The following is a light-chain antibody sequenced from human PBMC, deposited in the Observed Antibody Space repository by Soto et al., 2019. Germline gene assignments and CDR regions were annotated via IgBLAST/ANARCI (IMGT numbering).Light chain of an antibody. J-gene: IGLJ2*01. CDR1: SSTFANNY. CDR3: AAYTGNWNGPV. CDR2: RTD. V-gene: IGLV1-47*01. Sequence: QSVLTQPPSASEAPRQRVTISCSGSSSTFANNYVHWYQQVPGAAPKLLMYRTDQRPSGVPERFSGSKSGTSASLTISGLRPEDEAQYYCAAYTGNWNGPVFGGGTQLTVL.